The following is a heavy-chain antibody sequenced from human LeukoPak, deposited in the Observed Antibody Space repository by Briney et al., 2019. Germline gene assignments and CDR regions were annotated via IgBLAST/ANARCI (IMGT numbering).Heavy chain of an antibody. CDR1: GFTFSSYA. V-gene: IGHV3-30-3*01. CDR3: ARSFLGEMATIPDY. CDR2: ISYDGSNK. J-gene: IGHJ4*02. Sequence: PGGSLRLSCAASGFTFSSYAMHWVRQAPGKGLEWVAVISYDGSNKYYADSVKGRFTISRDNSKNTLYLQMNSLRAEDTAVYYCARSFLGEMATIPDYWGQGTLVTVSS. D-gene: IGHD5-24*01.